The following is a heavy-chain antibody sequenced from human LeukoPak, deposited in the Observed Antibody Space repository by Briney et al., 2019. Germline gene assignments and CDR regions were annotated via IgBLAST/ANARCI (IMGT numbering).Heavy chain of an antibody. V-gene: IGHV4-39*07. CDR1: GGSISSSSYY. CDR2: IYYSGST. D-gene: IGHD3-10*01. CDR3: AREKEFIDY. Sequence: SETLSLTCTVSGGSISSSSYYWGWIRQPPGKGLEWIGSIYYSGSTYYNPSLKSRVTISVDRSKNQFSLKLSSVTAADTAVYYCAREKEFIDYWGQGTLVTVSS. J-gene: IGHJ4*02.